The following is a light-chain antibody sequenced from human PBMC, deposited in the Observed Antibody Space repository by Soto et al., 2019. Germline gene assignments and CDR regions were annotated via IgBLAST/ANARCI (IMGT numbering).Light chain of an antibody. Sequence: QLVLTQPPSVSVTPGQRVTISCSGSYSNIGTKTVVWYQHLPGMAPKLLIDSDNQRPSGVPARFSASKSGTSASLAISGIQSEDEADYYCAAWDDSLRGVVFGGGTKLTVL. V-gene: IGLV1-44*01. CDR2: SDN. CDR3: AAWDDSLRGVV. CDR1: YSNIGTKT. J-gene: IGLJ2*01.